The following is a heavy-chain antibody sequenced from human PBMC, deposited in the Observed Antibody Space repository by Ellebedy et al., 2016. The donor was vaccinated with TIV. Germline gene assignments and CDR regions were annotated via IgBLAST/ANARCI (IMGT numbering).Heavy chain of an antibody. CDR2: FYGNSAKI. CDR1: GFTFMDSA. D-gene: IGHD3-16*01. CDR3: IRETQPGGLNY. Sequence: GGSLRLXXVASGFTFMDSAMHWIRLVPGKGLEWVSGFYGNSAKIGYADSVKGRFTVSRDDAKNSLYLQMNSLRVEDTALYYCIRETQPGGLNYWGQGTLVTVSS. V-gene: IGHV3-9*01. J-gene: IGHJ4*02.